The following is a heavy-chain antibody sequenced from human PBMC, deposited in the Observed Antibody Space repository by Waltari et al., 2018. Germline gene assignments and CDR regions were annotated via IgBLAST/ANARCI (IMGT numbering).Heavy chain of an antibody. CDR1: GFTFDDYA. J-gene: IGHJ3*02. V-gene: IGHV3-9*01. CDR2: ISWNSGSI. Sequence: EVQLVESGGGLVQPGRSLRLSCAASGFTFDDYAMHWFRQAPGKGLEWVSGISWNSGSIGYADSVKGRFTISRDNAKNSLYLQMNSLRAEDTALYYCAKDKSGSRDAFDIWGQGTMVTVSS. D-gene: IGHD2-15*01. CDR3: AKDKSGSRDAFDI.